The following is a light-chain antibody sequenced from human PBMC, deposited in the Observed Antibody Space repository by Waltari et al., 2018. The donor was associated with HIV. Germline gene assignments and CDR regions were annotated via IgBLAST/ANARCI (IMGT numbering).Light chain of an antibody. V-gene: IGLV6-57*01. J-gene: IGLJ2*01. CDR1: SGSIASNY. CDR3: QSFDSSSVV. Sequence: NFMLTQPHSVSESPGKTVTISCTSSSGSIASNYVQWFQQRPGSSPTTVIFEDNRRPSGVPDRFSGSIDMSSNSASLTISGLKTDDEADYYCQSFDSSSVVFGGGTKLTVL. CDR2: EDN.